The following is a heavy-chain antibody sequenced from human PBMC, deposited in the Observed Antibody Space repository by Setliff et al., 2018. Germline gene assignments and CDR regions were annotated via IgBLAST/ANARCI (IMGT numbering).Heavy chain of an antibody. Sequence: GASVKASCKATGYTLSRHYMHWARQAPGQGLEWMGIINPGGGSASIVQKFQGRVTMTSDTSTSTVYMEVTGLTSEDTAVYYCARAGVAAADRKGLLEYWGQGTLVTVSS. CDR1: GYTLSRHY. J-gene: IGHJ4*02. CDR2: INPGGGSA. D-gene: IGHD6-13*01. V-gene: IGHV1-46*01. CDR3: ARAGVAAADRKGLLEY.